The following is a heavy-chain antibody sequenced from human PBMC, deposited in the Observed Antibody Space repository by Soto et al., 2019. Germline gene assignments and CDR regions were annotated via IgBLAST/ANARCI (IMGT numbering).Heavy chain of an antibody. CDR2: ISAYNGKT. Sequence: ASVKVSCKTSGESFSSFGITWVRLAPGQGLEWMGWISAYNGKTKYAQKLQGRVTMTTDTSTSTAYMELRSLRSDDTAVYYCARGVGSGSYYNQYNWFDPWGQGTLVTVSS. D-gene: IGHD3-10*01. CDR3: ARGVGSGSYYNQYNWFDP. V-gene: IGHV1-18*01. J-gene: IGHJ5*02. CDR1: GESFSSFG.